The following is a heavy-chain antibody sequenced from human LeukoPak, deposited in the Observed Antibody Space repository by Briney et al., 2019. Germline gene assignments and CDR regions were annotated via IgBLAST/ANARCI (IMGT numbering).Heavy chain of an antibody. Sequence: GGSLRLSCAASGFTFDDYAMHWVRQAPGKGLEWVSGISWNSGSIGYADSVKGRFTISRDNAKNSLYLQMNSLRAEDTALYYCAKGFGDTVVTPFGAFDIWGQGTMVTVSS. V-gene: IGHV3-9*01. CDR3: AKGFGDTVVTPFGAFDI. J-gene: IGHJ3*02. D-gene: IGHD4-23*01. CDR2: ISWNSGSI. CDR1: GFTFDDYA.